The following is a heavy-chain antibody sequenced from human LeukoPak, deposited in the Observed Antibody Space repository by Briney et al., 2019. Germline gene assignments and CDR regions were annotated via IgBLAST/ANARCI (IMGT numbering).Heavy chain of an antibody. Sequence: GASVKVSCKASGYTFTSYGISWVRQAPGQGLEWMGWISAYNGNTNYAQKLQGRVTMTTDTSTSTAYMELRSLRSDDTAVYYCARSGPAAIPADAFDIWGQGTMVTVSS. J-gene: IGHJ3*02. CDR1: GYTFTSYG. CDR2: ISAYNGNT. CDR3: ARSGPAAIPADAFDI. V-gene: IGHV1-18*01. D-gene: IGHD2-2*01.